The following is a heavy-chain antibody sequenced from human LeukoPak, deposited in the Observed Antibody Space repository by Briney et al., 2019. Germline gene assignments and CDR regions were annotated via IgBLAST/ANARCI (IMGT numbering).Heavy chain of an antibody. CDR1: GFTFSSNY. CDR2: IYNGGHT. D-gene: IGHD4-17*01. J-gene: IGHJ4*02. Sequence: GGSLRLSCIASGFTFSSNYMTWVRQAPGKGLQWVSIIYNGGHTYYADSVKGRFTISRDNSKNSKNTLYLQMNSLRAEDTAVYYCAKHKENYGDSCLDDYWGQGTLVTVSS. V-gene: IGHV3-53*01. CDR3: AKHKENYGDSCLDDY.